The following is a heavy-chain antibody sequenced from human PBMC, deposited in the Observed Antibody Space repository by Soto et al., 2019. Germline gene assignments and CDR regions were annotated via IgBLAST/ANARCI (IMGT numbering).Heavy chain of an antibody. D-gene: IGHD2-15*01. CDR2: INPNSGGT. CDR1: GYTFTGYY. J-gene: IGHJ4*02. Sequence: EASVKVSCKASGYTFTGYYMHWVRQAPGQGLEWMGWINPNSGGTNYAQKFQGWVTMTRDTSISTAYMELSRLRSDDTAVYYCARESWGDCSGGSCYLAYWGQGTLVTVSS. CDR3: ARESWGDCSGGSCYLAY. V-gene: IGHV1-2*04.